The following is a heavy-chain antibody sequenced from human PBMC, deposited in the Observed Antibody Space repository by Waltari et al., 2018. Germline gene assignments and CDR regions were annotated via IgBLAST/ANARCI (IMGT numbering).Heavy chain of an antibody. V-gene: IGHV1-69*14. CDR2: IIPIFGTA. CDR3: ATPGPYGSGSFYFDY. D-gene: IGHD3-10*01. CDR1: GGTFSSYA. Sequence: QVQLVQSGAEVKKPGSSVKVSCKASGGTFSSYAISWVRQAPGQGLEWMGGIIPIFGTANYAQKFQGRVTITADTSTDTAYMELSSLRSEDTAVYYCATPGPYGSGSFYFDYWGQGTLVTVSS. J-gene: IGHJ4*02.